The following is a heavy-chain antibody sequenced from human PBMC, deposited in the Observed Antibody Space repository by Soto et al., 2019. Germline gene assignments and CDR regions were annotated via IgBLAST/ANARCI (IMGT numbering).Heavy chain of an antibody. J-gene: IGHJ3*02. CDR3: AAAKYYYGSSNIPWGAFDI. V-gene: IGHV1-69*05. CDR2: IIPIFGTA. D-gene: IGHD3-22*01. Sequence: SVKVSCKASGGTFSSYAISWVRQAPGQGLEWMGGIIPIFGTANYAQKFQGRVTITRDMSTSTAYMELSSLRSEDTAVYYCAAAKYYYGSSNIPWGAFDIWGQGTMVTVSS. CDR1: GGTFSSYA.